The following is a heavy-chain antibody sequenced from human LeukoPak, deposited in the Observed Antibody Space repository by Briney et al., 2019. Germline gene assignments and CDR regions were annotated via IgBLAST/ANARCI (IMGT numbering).Heavy chain of an antibody. J-gene: IGHJ4*02. CDR2: IYPGDSDT. Sequence: GESLKISCKGSGYIFANYWIAWVRQMPGKGLEWMGIIYPGDSDTRYRPSFQGQVTISVDKSISTAYLQWSSLKASDTAMYYCARQDGNSKYYFDYWGQGTLVTVSS. V-gene: IGHV5-51*01. D-gene: IGHD1-1*01. CDR3: ARQDGNSKYYFDY. CDR1: GYIFANYW.